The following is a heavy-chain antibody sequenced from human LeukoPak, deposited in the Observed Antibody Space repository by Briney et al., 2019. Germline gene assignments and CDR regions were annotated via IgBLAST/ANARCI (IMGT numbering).Heavy chain of an antibody. J-gene: IGHJ5*02. CDR2: IYPADSDT. Sequence: GESLKISCKVSGYSFTTYWIGWVRQMPGKGLEWMGVIYPADSDTKYSPSFQGQVTMSVDKSISTAYLQWSSLKVSDTAMYYCARHLGNWFDPWGQGTLVTVPS. D-gene: IGHD3-16*01. CDR1: GYSFTTYW. CDR3: ARHLGNWFDP. V-gene: IGHV5-51*01.